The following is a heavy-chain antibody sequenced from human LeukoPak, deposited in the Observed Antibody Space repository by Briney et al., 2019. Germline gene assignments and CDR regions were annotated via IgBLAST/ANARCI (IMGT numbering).Heavy chain of an antibody. CDR1: GYSFASYA. V-gene: IGHV1-18*01. J-gene: IGHJ4*02. Sequence: ASVKVSYKAPGYSFASYAISWVRQAPGQGLEWMGWISADSGKTDYAQKFQGRVTMATDTSTSTAYMELMNLRSDDTAVYYCAGQNCSGGRCDPEIWGQGTLVTVSS. D-gene: IGHD2-15*01. CDR3: AGQNCSGGRCDPEI. CDR2: ISADSGKT.